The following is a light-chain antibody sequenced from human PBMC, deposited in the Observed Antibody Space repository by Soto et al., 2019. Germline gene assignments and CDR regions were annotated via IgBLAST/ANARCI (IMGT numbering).Light chain of an antibody. Sequence: ELVLTQSPATLSLSPGERATLSCRASQSVSSYLAWYQQKPGQAPRLLIYDAYNRATGIPARFSGSGSGTDFTLTISSLEPEDFAVYYCQQRSNWTFGQGTKVDIK. CDR1: QSVSSY. CDR2: DAY. J-gene: IGKJ1*01. V-gene: IGKV3-11*01. CDR3: QQRSNWT.